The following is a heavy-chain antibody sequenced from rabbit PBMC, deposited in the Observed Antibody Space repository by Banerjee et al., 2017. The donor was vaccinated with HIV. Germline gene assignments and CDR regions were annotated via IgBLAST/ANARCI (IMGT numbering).Heavy chain of an antibody. D-gene: IGHD6-1*01. J-gene: IGHJ4*01. V-gene: IGHV1S40*01. CDR2: INVDSTGIT. CDR3: ARDYAVYGYDGYDL. Sequence: QSLEESGGGPVKPEGSLTITCTAYGIDFSSSGVSWVRPAPGKGLEWIASINVDSTGITYYASWAKGRFTISETSSTTVTLQMTSLTGADTATYFCARDYAVYGYDGYDLWGPGTLVTVS. CDR1: GIDFSSSG.